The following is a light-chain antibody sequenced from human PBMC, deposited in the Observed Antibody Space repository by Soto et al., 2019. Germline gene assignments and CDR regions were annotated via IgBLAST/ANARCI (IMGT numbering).Light chain of an antibody. CDR2: KIS. CDR1: QSLVHSDGNTY. J-gene: IGKJ1*01. CDR3: MQATQPTWT. Sequence: VMTQTPLSSRVTPGQPASISCRSSQSLVHSDGNTYLNWLHQRPGQPPRLLLYKISNRFFGVPDRFSGSGAGTHFTLTINRVEAEDVGVYYCMQATQPTWTFGQGTKVEIK. V-gene: IGKV2-24*01.